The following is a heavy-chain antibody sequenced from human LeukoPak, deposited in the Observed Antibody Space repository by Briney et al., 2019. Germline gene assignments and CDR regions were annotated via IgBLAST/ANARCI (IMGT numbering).Heavy chain of an antibody. CDR1: GYTFTSYG. V-gene: IGHV1-18*01. D-gene: IGHD1-26*01. Sequence: ASVKVSCKASGYTFTSYGISWVRQAPGQGFEWMGWISAYNGNTNYAQKLQGRVTMTTDTSTSTAYMELRSLRSDDTAVYYCARDSIFSGSYIAFDYWGQGTLVTVSS. CDR3: ARDSIFSGSYIAFDY. CDR2: ISAYNGNT. J-gene: IGHJ4*02.